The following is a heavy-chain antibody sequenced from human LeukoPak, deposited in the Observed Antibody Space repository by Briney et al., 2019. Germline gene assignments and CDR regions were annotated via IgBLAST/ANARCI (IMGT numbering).Heavy chain of an antibody. J-gene: IGHJ4*02. Sequence: GGSLRLSCAASGFTFSSYGMHWVRQAPGKGLEWVAFIRYDGSNKYYADSVKGRFTISRDNSKNTLYLQMNSLRAEDTAVYYCAKLPLWFGESPPVDYRGQGTLVTVSS. CDR2: IRYDGSNK. V-gene: IGHV3-30*02. CDR1: GFTFSSYG. CDR3: AKLPLWFGESPPVDY. D-gene: IGHD3-10*01.